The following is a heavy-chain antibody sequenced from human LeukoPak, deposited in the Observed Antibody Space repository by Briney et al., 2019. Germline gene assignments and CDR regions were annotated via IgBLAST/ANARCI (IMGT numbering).Heavy chain of an antibody. CDR1: GYTFTIYA. V-gene: IGHV7-4-1*02. CDR3: ARPVWGSYRSYDY. CDR2: INTNTGNP. Sequence: GASVSVSCAASGYTFTIYAMNWVRHAPGQGLEWMGWINTNTGNPTYTQGFTGRFVFSLDTSVSTAYLQISSLKAEDTAVYYCARPVWGSYRSYDYWGQGTPVTVSS. J-gene: IGHJ4*02. D-gene: IGHD3-16*02.